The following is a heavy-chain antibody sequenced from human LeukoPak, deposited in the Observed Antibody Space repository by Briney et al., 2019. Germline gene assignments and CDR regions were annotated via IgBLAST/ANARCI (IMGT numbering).Heavy chain of an antibody. D-gene: IGHD1-1*01. CDR3: ARRGWNGTPDDAFDI. Sequence: SETLSLTCTVSGGSVSTGSSYWSWIRQPPGKGLEWIGYIFYSGSTNYNPSLRSRVTISVDTSKNQFSLKVSSVTAADTAVYYCARRGWNGTPDDAFDIWGQGTMVTVSS. J-gene: IGHJ3*02. V-gene: IGHV4-61*01. CDR2: IFYSGST. CDR1: GGSVSTGSSY.